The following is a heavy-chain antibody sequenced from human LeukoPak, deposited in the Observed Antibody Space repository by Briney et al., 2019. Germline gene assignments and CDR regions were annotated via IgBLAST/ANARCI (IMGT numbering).Heavy chain of an antibody. CDR3: ARWDTAMVTNWFDP. CDR1: GGSFSGYY. Sequence: RPSETLSLTCAVYGGSFSGYYWSWIRQPPGKGLEWIGEINHSGSTNYNPSLKSRVTISVDTSKNQFSLKLSSVTAVDTAVYYCARWDTAMVTNWFDPWGQGTLVTVSS. J-gene: IGHJ5*02. CDR2: INHSGST. D-gene: IGHD5-18*01. V-gene: IGHV4-34*01.